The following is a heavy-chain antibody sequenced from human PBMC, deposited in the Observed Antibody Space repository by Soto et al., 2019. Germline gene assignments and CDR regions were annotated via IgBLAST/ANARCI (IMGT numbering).Heavy chain of an antibody. CDR1: GFTFSNYA. CDR2: IDYSGVST. CDR3: AKLAPEPAATDY. D-gene: IGHD2-2*01. V-gene: IGHV3-23*01. J-gene: IGHJ4*02. Sequence: HPGGSLRLSCAASGFTFSNYAMIWVRQAPGKGLEWVSAIDYSGVSTYYADSVKGRFTISRDNSKNTLHLQMSSLRAEDTAVYHCAKLAPEPAATDYWGQGTLVTVSS.